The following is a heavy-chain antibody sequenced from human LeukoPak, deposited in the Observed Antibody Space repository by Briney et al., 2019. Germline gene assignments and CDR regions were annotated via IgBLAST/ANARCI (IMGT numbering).Heavy chain of an antibody. J-gene: IGHJ5*02. CDR2: IYTSGST. CDR1: GGSISSGSYY. D-gene: IGHD6-13*01. V-gene: IGHV4-61*02. Sequence: SQTLSLTCTVSGGSISSGSYYWSWIRQPAGKGLEWIGRIYTSGSTNYNPSLKSRVTISVDTSKNQFSLKLSSVTAADTAVYYCARIAAAGGYNWFDPWGQGTLVTVSS. CDR3: ARIAAAGGYNWFDP.